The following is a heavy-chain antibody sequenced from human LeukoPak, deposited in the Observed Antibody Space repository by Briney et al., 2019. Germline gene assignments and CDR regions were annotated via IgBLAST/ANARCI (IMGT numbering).Heavy chain of an antibody. V-gene: IGHV4-59*08. D-gene: IGHD3-10*01. CDR3: ATSEGSTMVRGAALYYFDY. CDR1: GGSISSYY. J-gene: IGHJ4*02. Sequence: PSETLSLTCTVSGGSISSYYWSWIRQPPGKGLEWIGYIYYSGSTNYDPSLKSRVTISVDTSKNQFSLKLSSVTAADTAVYYCATSEGSTMVRGAALYYFDYWGQGTLVTVSS. CDR2: IYYSGST.